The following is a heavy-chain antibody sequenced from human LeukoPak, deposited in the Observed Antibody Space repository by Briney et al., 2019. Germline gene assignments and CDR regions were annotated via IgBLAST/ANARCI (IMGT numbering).Heavy chain of an antibody. J-gene: IGHJ6*02. V-gene: IGHV4-4*02. CDR3: ARDLRSTRAGTGYYGMDV. Sequence: SGTLSLTCAVSGGSISSSNWWSWVRQPPGKGLAWIGEIYHSGSTNYNPSLKSRVTISVDKSKNQFSLKLSSVTAADTAVYYCARDLRSTRAGTGYYGMDVWGQGTTVTVSS. CDR2: IYHSGST. D-gene: IGHD6-19*01. CDR1: GGSISSSNW.